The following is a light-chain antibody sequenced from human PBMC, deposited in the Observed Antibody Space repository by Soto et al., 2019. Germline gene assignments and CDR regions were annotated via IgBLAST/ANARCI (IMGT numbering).Light chain of an antibody. CDR2: GAS. CDR1: QSVSSSY. V-gene: IGKV3-20*01. Sequence: EIVLTQSPGTLSLSPGERATLSCRASQSVSSSYLAWYQQKPGQAPRLLIYGASSRATGIPDRFSGSGSGTDFTLTISSLEPEDFAVYYCQPYGSSPGTFGQGTKVEIK. J-gene: IGKJ1*01. CDR3: QPYGSSPGT.